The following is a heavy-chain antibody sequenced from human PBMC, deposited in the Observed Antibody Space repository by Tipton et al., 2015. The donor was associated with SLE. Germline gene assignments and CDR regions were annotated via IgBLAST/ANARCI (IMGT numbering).Heavy chain of an antibody. CDR2: INGDGSST. V-gene: IGHV3-74*01. CDR3: AKDTSFGGVIGGFEC. D-gene: IGHD3-16*02. J-gene: IGHJ4*02. CDR1: GFTFSSSG. Sequence: SLRLSCAASGFTFSSSGMSWVRQAPGKGLVWVSRINGDGSSTTYADSVKGRFTISRDNAKNSVYLQMNSLRLEDTALYYCAKDTSFGGVIGGFECWGQGTLVSVSS.